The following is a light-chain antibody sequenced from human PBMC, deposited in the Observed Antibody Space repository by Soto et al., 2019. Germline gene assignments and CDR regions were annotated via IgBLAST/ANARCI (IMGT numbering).Light chain of an antibody. CDR1: QTVSNN. CDR2: SSS. J-gene: IGKJ4*01. Sequence: EIVMTQYPATLSVSPGERATLSCRASQTVSNNLAWYQQKPGQAPRLLFYSSSTRATGVPARFSGSRSGTDFTLTISSLQSEDFAVYYCQQYNSWPLTFGAGTKVETK. CDR3: QQYNSWPLT. V-gene: IGKV3-15*01.